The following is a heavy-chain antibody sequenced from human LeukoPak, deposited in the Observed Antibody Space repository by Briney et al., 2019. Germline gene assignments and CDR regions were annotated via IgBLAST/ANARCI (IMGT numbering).Heavy chain of an antibody. D-gene: IGHD6-6*01. CDR3: ARARGSIAARRGNWFDP. CDR2: MNPNSGNT. CDR1: GYTFTIYD. J-gene: IGHJ5*02. V-gene: IGHV1-8*01. Sequence: ASVTVSFKASGYTFTIYDINWVRQATGQGLEWMGWMNPNSGNTGYAQKFQGRVTMTRNTSISTAYMELSSLRSEDTAVYYCARARGSIAARRGNWFDPWGQGTLVTVSS.